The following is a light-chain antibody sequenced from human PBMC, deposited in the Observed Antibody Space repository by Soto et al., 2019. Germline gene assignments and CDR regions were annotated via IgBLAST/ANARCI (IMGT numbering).Light chain of an antibody. CDR1: QSVSNN. CDR3: QKYDNWPPLT. J-gene: IGKJ4*01. Sequence: MTQSPGTLSLSPGERATLSCRASQSVSNNYLAWYQQKPGQAPRLLIYGSSTRATGIPDRFTGSGSGTEFVLTISRLQSEDFAVYYCQKYDNWPPLTFGGGTKVDIK. V-gene: IGKV3-15*01. CDR2: GSS.